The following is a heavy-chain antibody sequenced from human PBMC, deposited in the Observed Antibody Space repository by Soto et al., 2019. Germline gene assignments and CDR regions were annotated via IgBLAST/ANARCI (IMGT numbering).Heavy chain of an antibody. J-gene: IGHJ4*02. V-gene: IGHV1-2*02. CDR3: ARGQTTPGIDS. CDR2: INPNSGGT. CDR1: GYTFTGYY. Sequence: ASVKVSCKAPGYTFTGYYIHWVRQAPGQGLEWMAWINPNSGGTNYAQKFQGRFTLTRDTSISTAYLEMSRLRSDDTAVYFCARGQTTPGIDSWGQGTLVTVSS.